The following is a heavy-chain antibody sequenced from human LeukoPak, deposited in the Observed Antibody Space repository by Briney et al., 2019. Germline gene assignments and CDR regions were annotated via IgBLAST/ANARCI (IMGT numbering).Heavy chain of an antibody. CDR2: IYYSGST. V-gene: IGHV4-39*01. D-gene: IGHD6-19*01. J-gene: IGHJ4*02. CDR3: ARLTLRKQKPSNIAVAFDY. Sequence: PSETLSLTCTVSGGSISSSSYYWGWIRQPPGKGLEWIGSIYYSGSTYYNPSLKSRVTISVDTSKNQFSLKLSSVTAADTAVYYCARLTLRKQKPSNIAVAFDYWGQGTLVTVSS. CDR1: GGSISSSSYY.